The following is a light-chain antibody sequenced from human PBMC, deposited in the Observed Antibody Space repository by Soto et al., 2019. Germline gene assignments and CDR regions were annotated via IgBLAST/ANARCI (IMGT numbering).Light chain of an antibody. V-gene: IGLV1-40*01. CDR3: QSYDSSLSGCYV. CDR2: GNS. CDR1: SSNIGAGYD. Sequence: QSVLTQPPSVSGAPGQRVTISCTGSSSNIGAGYDVHWYQQLPVTAPKLLIYGNSNRPSGVPDRFSGSKSGTSASLAITGLQAEDEADYYCQSYDSSLSGCYVFGTGTKVTVL. J-gene: IGLJ1*01.